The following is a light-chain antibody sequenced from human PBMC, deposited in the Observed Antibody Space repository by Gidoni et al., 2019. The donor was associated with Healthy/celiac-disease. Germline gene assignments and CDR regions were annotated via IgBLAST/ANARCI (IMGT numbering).Light chain of an antibody. CDR3: QSYDSLSGWV. Sequence: QSVLTQPPSVSGAPGPRVTISCTGGSSNIGAGYDVHWYQQLPGTAPKLLIYGNNNRPSGVPDRFSGSKSGTSASLAITGLQAEDEADYYCQSYDSLSGWVFGGGTKLTVL. J-gene: IGLJ3*02. CDR2: GNN. V-gene: IGLV1-40*01. CDR1: SSNIGAGYD.